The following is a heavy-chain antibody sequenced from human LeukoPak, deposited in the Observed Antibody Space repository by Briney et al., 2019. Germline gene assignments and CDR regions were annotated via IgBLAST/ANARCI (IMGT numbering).Heavy chain of an antibody. V-gene: IGHV3-7*01. CDR2: IKQDGSEK. CDR1: GFTFSSYW. J-gene: IGHJ5*02. Sequence: GGSLRLSCAASGFTFSSYWMSWVRQAPGKGLEWVANIKQDGSEKYYVDSVKGRFTISRDNAKNSLYLQMNSLRAEDTAVYYCARDAGSQWLVGNWFDPWGQGTLVTVSS. CDR3: ARDAGSQWLVGNWFDP. D-gene: IGHD6-19*01.